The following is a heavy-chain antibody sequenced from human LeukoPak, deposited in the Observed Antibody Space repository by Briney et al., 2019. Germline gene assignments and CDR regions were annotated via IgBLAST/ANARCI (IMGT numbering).Heavy chain of an antibody. V-gene: IGHV3-49*04. J-gene: IGHJ4*02. D-gene: IGHD3-10*01. CDR1: GFTFGDYA. CDR2: IRSKAYGATT. Sequence: GGSLRLSCTASGFTFGDYAMSWVRRAPGKGLEWVGFIRSKAYGATTEFAASVEGRFTISRDDSKSVAYLQMNSLRAEDTAVYYCAKDDRMVRGPFDYWGQGTLVTVSS. CDR3: AKDDRMVRGPFDY.